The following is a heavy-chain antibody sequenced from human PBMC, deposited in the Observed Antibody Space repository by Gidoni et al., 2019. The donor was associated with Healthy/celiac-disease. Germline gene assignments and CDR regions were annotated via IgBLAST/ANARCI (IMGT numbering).Heavy chain of an antibody. CDR2: ISYDGINK. CDR1: GFTFSSYA. Sequence: QVQLVESGGGVVQPGRSLRRSCAASGFTFSSYAMHWVRQAPGKGLGWVAVISYDGINKYSADSVKGRFTISRDNSKNTLYLQMNSLRAEDTAVYYCARDLGGYSSGWYGNYFDYWGQGTLVTVSS. D-gene: IGHD6-19*01. J-gene: IGHJ4*02. CDR3: ARDLGGYSSGWYGNYFDY. V-gene: IGHV3-30-3*01.